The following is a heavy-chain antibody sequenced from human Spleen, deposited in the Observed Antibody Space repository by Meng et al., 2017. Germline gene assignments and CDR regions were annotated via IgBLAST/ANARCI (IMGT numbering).Heavy chain of an antibody. D-gene: IGHD2-8*01. CDR2: MWYDGSNE. Sequence: GGSLRLSCAASGFTFSSFGMHWVRQAPGKGLEWVAVMWYDGSNENYGDSVKGRFIISRDNSKNTLYLQMNGLRVEDTAVYYCARDRSIELGRPLWYYGMDVWGQGTTVTVSS. CDR1: GFTFSSFG. J-gene: IGHJ6*02. CDR3: ARDRSIELGRPLWYYGMDV. V-gene: IGHV3-33*01.